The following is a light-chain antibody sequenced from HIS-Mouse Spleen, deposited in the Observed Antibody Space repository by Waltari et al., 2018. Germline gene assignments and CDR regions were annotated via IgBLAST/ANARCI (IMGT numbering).Light chain of an antibody. Sequence: QSVLTQPPSASGTPGQRVTISCSGSSSNIGSNTVNWYQQLPGTAPKILIYSNTQRPSGVPDRFSGSKSGTSASLAISGLQSEDEADYYCAAWDDSLNGPVFGGGTKLTVL. J-gene: IGLJ2*01. CDR3: AAWDDSLNGPV. V-gene: IGLV1-44*01. CDR1: SSNIGSNT. CDR2: SNT.